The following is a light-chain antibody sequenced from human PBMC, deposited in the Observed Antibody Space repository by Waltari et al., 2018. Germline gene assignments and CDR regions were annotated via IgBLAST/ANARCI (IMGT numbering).Light chain of an antibody. J-gene: IGKJ4*01. V-gene: IGKV3-15*01. CDR1: QSVNRF. Sequence: EVVMTQSPATLSVSPGERVTLSCRASQSVNRFVAWYQQKPGQAPRLLICGASTRATGIPARFSGSGSGTEFTLTISSLQSEDFAVYYCQQYNDWPPLTFGGGTKLEIK. CDR3: QQYNDWPPLT. CDR2: GAS.